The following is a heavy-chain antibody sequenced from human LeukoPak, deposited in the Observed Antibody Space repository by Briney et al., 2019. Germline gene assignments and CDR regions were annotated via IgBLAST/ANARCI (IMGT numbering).Heavy chain of an antibody. CDR3: ARDLAGYYGSGSYYSKRAHFDY. Sequence: SVKVSCKASGGTFSSYAISWVRQAPGQGLEWMGGIIPIFGTANYAQKFQGRVTITADKSTSTAYMELSSLRSEDTAVYYCARDLAGYYGSGSYYSKRAHFDYWGQGTLVTVSS. CDR2: IIPIFGTA. V-gene: IGHV1-69*06. CDR1: GGTFSSYA. J-gene: IGHJ4*02. D-gene: IGHD3-10*01.